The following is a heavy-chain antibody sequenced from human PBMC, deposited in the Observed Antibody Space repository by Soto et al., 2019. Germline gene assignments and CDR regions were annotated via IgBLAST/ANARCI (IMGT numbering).Heavy chain of an antibody. V-gene: IGHV3-11*01. CDR3: ARDQTGFSH. CDR2: ISTSGSTI. CDR1: GVAFSIYD. J-gene: IGHJ4*02. Sequence: GGSMRLSCAASGVAFSIYDVSWIRQAPGKGLEWVSYISTSGSTIYYADSVKGRFTISRDNAKNSLYLQMNSLRAEDTAVYYCARDQTGFSHWGQGTLVTVSS.